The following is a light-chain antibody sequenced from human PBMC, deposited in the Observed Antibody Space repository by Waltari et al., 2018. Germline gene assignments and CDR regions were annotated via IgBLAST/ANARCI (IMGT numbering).Light chain of an antibody. CDR3: QQYDNLLYT. CDR2: EAS. Sequence: IQMTQSPSSLSASVGDRVTITCQASQDISNYLNWYQQKPGKAPKLLIYEASNLETGVPSRFSGSGSGTDFIFTISSLQPEEIATYYCQQYDNLLYTFGQGTKLEIK. J-gene: IGKJ2*01. V-gene: IGKV1-33*01. CDR1: QDISNY.